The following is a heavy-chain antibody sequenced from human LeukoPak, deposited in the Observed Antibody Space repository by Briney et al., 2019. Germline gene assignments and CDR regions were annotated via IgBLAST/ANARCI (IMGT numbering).Heavy chain of an antibody. Sequence: GGSLRLSCAASGFTFSSYSMNWVRQAPGKGLEWVSSISSSSSYIYYADSVKGRFTISRDNAKNSLYLQMNSLRAEDTAVYYCARGGKGLLFDYYGMDVWGQGTTVTVS. CDR1: GFTFSSYS. V-gene: IGHV3-21*01. CDR3: ARGGKGLLFDYYGMDV. CDR2: ISSSSSYI. J-gene: IGHJ6*02. D-gene: IGHD2-21*01.